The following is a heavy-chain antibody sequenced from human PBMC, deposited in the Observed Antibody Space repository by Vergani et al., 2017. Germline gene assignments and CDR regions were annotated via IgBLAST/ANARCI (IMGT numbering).Heavy chain of an antibody. D-gene: IGHD3-22*01. Sequence: QVQLVQSGAEVKKPGSSVKVSCKASGGTFSSYAISWVRQAPGQGLEWMGGNISIFGTANYAQKFQGRVTITADESTSTAYMELSSLRSEDTAVYYCAPVVKGRNYYYYYVDVWGKGTTVTVSS. CDR1: GGTFSSYA. CDR3: APVVKGRNYYYYYVDV. J-gene: IGHJ6*03. CDR2: NISIFGTA. V-gene: IGHV1-69*01.